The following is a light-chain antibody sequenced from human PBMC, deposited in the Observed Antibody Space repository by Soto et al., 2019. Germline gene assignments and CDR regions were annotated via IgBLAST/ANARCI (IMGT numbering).Light chain of an antibody. Sequence: EIVLTQSPATLSLSPGDRATLSCRASQSVGNSVGWFQQKPGQAPRLLIYDATDRARGVPARFSGTGYGRDITLIISDLGHEDLAIYYGQQRVNWRWTFGLGTLVEIK. CDR2: DAT. CDR3: QQRVNWRWT. V-gene: IGKV3-11*02. J-gene: IGKJ1*01. CDR1: QSVGNS.